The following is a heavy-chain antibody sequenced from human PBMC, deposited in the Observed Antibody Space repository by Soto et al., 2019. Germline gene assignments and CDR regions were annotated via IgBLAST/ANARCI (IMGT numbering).Heavy chain of an antibody. CDR1: GFSFDEYA. CDR2: VSWNSGTM. CDR3: AKGFCSSTRCLTYSYMDV. V-gene: IGHV3-9*01. J-gene: IGHJ6*03. D-gene: IGHD2-2*01. Sequence: EVQLVESGGGLVQPGRSLRLSCAASGFSFDEYAMHWVRQAPGKGLEWVSGVSWNSGTMGYGDSVRGRFAISRDNAKNSLYLQMNSLTNEDTALYYCAKGFCSSTRCLTYSYMDVWGKGTTVTVSS.